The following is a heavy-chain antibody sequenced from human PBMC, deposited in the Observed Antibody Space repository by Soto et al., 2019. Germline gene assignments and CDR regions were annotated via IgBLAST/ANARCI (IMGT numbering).Heavy chain of an antibody. Sequence: PSETLSLTCTVSGGSISSYYWSWIRQPPGKGLEWIGYIYYSGSTNYNPSLKSRVTISVDTSKNQFSLKLSSVTAADTAMYYCARSPRYFDWLNPQFDNWGQGTLVTVAS. J-gene: IGHJ4*02. CDR2: IYYSGST. V-gene: IGHV4-59*01. CDR3: ARSPRYFDWLNPQFDN. CDR1: GGSISSYY. D-gene: IGHD3-9*01.